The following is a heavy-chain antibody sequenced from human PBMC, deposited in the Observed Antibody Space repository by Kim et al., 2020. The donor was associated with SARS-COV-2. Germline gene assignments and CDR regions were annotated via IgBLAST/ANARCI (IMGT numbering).Heavy chain of an antibody. J-gene: IGHJ6*02. CDR2: IIPIFGTA. CDR1: GGTFSSYA. D-gene: IGHD6-19*01. CDR3: ARVGIAVAGTILGYYYGMDV. Sequence: SVKVSCKASGGTFSSYAISWVRQAPGQGLEWMGGIIPIFGTANYAQKFQGRVTITADESTSTGYMELSSLRSEDTAVYYCARVGIAVAGTILGYYYGMDVWGQGTTVTVSS. V-gene: IGHV1-69*13.